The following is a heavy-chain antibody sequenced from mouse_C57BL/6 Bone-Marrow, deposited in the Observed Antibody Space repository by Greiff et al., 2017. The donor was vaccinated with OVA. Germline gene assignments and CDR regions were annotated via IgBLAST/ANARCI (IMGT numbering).Heavy chain of an antibody. D-gene: IGHD1-1*01. CDR3: TTYYYSWYFDV. V-gene: IGHV14-4*01. CDR2: IDPENGDT. J-gene: IGHJ1*03. CDR1: GFNIKDDY. Sequence: EVQLKQSGAELVRPGASVKLSCTASGFNIKDDYMHWVKQRPEQGLEWIGWIDPENGDTEYASKFQGKATITADTSSNTAYLQLSSLTSEDTAVYYCTTYYYSWYFDVWGTGTTVTVSS.